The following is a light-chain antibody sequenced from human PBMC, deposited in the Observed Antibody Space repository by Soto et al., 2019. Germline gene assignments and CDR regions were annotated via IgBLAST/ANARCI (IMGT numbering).Light chain of an antibody. CDR1: VSDVGNFGP. J-gene: IGLJ1*01. CDR3: CSYVGARTYV. CDR2: EGN. Sequence: QSVLTQPASVSGSPGQSITISCTGSVSDVGNFGPVSWYQQHPGQVPKLIIYEGNRRPSGVSSRFSGSKSGNTASLTISGLQAEDEADYYCCSYVGARTYVFGTGTKVTGL. V-gene: IGLV2-23*01.